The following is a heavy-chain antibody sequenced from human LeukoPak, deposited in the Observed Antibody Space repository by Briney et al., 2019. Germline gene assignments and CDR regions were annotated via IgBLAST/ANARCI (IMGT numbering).Heavy chain of an antibody. CDR1: GFTFSHYS. D-gene: IGHD6-19*01. V-gene: IGHV3-48*01. Sequence: GGSLRLSCAASGFTFSHYSMNWVRQAPGKGLEWVSYISSGSSTIYYADSVKGRFTISRDNAKISLYLQMNSLRAEDTAVYYCARDRSIAVAGYFDYWGQGTLVTVSS. CDR2: ISSGSSTI. CDR3: ARDRSIAVAGYFDY. J-gene: IGHJ4*02.